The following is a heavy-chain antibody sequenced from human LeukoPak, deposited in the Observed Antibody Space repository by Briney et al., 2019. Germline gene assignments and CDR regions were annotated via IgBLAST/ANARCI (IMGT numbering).Heavy chain of an antibody. D-gene: IGHD2/OR15-2a*01. V-gene: IGHV4-59*08. CDR3: ARLMNIAAADY. Sequence: SETLSLTCTVSGGSISSYYWSWIRQPPGKGLEWIGYIYYSESSNYNPSLKSRVTISVDTSKNQFSLKLTSVNAADSAVYYCARLMNIAAADYWGQGTLVTVSS. J-gene: IGHJ4*02. CDR1: GGSISSYY. CDR2: IYYSESS.